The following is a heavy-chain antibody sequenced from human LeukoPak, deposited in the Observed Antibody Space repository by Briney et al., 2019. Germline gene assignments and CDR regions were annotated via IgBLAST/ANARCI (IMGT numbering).Heavy chain of an antibody. CDR2: IYYSGST. V-gene: IGHV4-39*01. CDR1: GGSISSSSYY. Sequence: SETLSLTCTVSGGSISSSSYYWGWIRQPPGKGLEWIGSIYYSGSTYYNPSLKSRVTISVDTSKNQLSLKLSSVTAADTAVYCCARHGAVAGFYYYYYMDVWGKGTTVTVSS. J-gene: IGHJ6*03. CDR3: ARHGAVAGFYYYYYMDV. D-gene: IGHD6-19*01.